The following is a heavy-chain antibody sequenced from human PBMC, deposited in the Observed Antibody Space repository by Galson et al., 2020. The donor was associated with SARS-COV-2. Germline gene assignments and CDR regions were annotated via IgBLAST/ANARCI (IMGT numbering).Heavy chain of an antibody. CDR1: GGSISSYY. J-gene: IGHJ6*02. V-gene: IGHV4-59*01. Sequence: SETLSLTCTVSGGSISSYYWSWIRQPPRKGLEWIGNIYYRGSTNYNPSLKSRVTISVDTSKNHFSLKVSSVTAADTAVYYCARERYSSSWDYYGMDVWGQGTTVTVSS. CDR2: IYYRGST. CDR3: ARERYSSSWDYYGMDV. D-gene: IGHD6-13*01.